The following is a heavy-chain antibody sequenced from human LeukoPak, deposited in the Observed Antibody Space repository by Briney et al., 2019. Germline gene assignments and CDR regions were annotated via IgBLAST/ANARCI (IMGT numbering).Heavy chain of an antibody. J-gene: IGHJ4*02. CDR3: ARALNAYYYGSGSYDY. D-gene: IGHD3-10*01. CDR2: IIPILGIA. Sequence: EASVKVSCKASGGTFSSYAISWVRQAPGQGLEWMGRIIPILGIASYAQKFQGRVTITADKSTSTAYMELSSLRSEDTAVYYCARALNAYYYGSGSYDYWGQGTLVTVSS. V-gene: IGHV1-69*04. CDR1: GGTFSSYA.